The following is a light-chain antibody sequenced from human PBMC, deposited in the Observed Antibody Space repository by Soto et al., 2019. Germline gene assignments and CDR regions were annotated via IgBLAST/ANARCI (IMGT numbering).Light chain of an antibody. CDR1: SSDVGAYNY. CDR3: GSYTVSSTLV. CDR2: DVS. J-gene: IGLJ2*01. V-gene: IGLV2-14*01. Sequence: QSALTQPASVSGSPGQSITISCTGTSSDVGAYNYVSWYQQHPGKVPKLIIYDVSNRPSGVSNRFSGSKSGNTASLTISGLQAEDEADYYCGSYTVSSTLVFGGGTKLTV.